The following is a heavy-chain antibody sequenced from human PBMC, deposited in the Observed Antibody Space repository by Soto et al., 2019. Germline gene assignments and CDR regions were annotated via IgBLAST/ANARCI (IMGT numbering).Heavy chain of an antibody. CDR1: GGSISSGGYY. Sequence: QVQLQESGPGLVKPSQTLSLTCTVSGGSISSGGYYWSWIRHHPGKGLEWIGYIYYSGSTYYNPSLKSRVTIQVETSKNQFSLQLSSVTAADTAVYYCARFLVVVAAEMAFDYYYGMDLWGQGTTVTVSS. CDR3: ARFLVVVAAEMAFDYYYGMDL. J-gene: IGHJ6*01. CDR2: IYYSGST. D-gene: IGHD2-15*01. V-gene: IGHV4-31*03.